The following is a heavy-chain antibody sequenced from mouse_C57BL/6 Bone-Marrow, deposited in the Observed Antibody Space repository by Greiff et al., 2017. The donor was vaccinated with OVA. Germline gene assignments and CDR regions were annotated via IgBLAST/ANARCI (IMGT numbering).Heavy chain of an antibody. CDR1: GYAFTNYL. D-gene: IGHD5-5*01. Sequence: VQLQQSGAELVRPGTSVKVSCKASGYAFTNYLIEWVKQRPGQGLEWIGVINPGSGGTNYNEKFKGKATLTADKSSSTAYMPLSSLTSDDSAVSFCARGVLRYLFDYWGPGTSLTVSS. CDR3: ARGVLRYLFDY. CDR2: INPGSGGT. V-gene: IGHV1-54*01. J-gene: IGHJ2*02.